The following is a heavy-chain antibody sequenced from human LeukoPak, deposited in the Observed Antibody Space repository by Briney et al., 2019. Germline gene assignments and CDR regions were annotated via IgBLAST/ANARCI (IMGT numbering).Heavy chain of an antibody. D-gene: IGHD3-3*01. V-gene: IGHV4-59*08. J-gene: IGHJ3*02. CDR2: IYYSGST. CDR1: GGSLSSYY. CDR3: ARLTATIFGVVTENDAFDI. Sequence: SETLSLTCTVSGGSLSSYYWSWIRQPPGKGLEWIGYIYYSGSTNYNPSLKSRVTISVDTSKNQFSLKLSSVTAADTAVYYCARLTATIFGVVTENDAFDIWGQGTMVTVSS.